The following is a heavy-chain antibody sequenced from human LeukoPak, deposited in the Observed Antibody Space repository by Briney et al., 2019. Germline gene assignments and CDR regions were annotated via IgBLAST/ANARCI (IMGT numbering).Heavy chain of an antibody. Sequence: SETLSLTCTVXXGXXXXXXXXXXXXXXXXXXXWXGYIXYSGSTXYNASLKXRLTISADTSKNQFSLKLSSVTAADTAVYFCARHEGYSYAFAYWGQGTLVTVSS. D-gene: IGHD5-18*01. CDR2: IXYSGST. CDR3: ARHEGYSYAFAY. J-gene: IGHJ4*02. V-gene: IGHV4-59*08. CDR1: XGXXXXXX.